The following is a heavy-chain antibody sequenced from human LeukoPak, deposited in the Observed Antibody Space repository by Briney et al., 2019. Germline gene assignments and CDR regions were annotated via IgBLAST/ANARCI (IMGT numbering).Heavy chain of an antibody. Sequence: GGSLRLSCAASGFTFSSYGMHWVRQAPGKGLEWVAVISYDGSNKYYADSVKGRFTISRDNPKNTLYLQMNSLRAEDTAVYYCALVVVVAATGAFDIWGQGTMVTVSS. CDR3: ALVVVVAATGAFDI. V-gene: IGHV3-30*03. D-gene: IGHD2-15*01. J-gene: IGHJ3*02. CDR2: ISYDGSNK. CDR1: GFTFSSYG.